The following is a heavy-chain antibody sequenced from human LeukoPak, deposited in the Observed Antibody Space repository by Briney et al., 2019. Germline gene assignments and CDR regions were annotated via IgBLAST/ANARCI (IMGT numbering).Heavy chain of an antibody. V-gene: IGHV3-21*01. CDR3: AELGITMIGGV. J-gene: IGHJ6*04. Sequence: GGSLRLSCAASGFTFSSYSMNRVRQAPGKGLEWVSSISSSSSYIYYADSVKGRFTISRDNAKNSLYLQMNSLRAEDTAVYYCAELGITMIGGVWGKGTTVTISS. CDR2: ISSSSSYI. D-gene: IGHD3-10*02. CDR1: GFTFSSYS.